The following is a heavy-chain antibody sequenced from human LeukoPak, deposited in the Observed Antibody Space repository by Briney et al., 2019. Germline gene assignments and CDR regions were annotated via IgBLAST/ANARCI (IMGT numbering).Heavy chain of an antibody. D-gene: IGHD1-26*01. V-gene: IGHV3-48*01. CDR3: ARELGSYYSHFDY. CDR1: GFTFSNYS. Sequence: GGSLRLSCAASGFTFSNYSMNWVRQAPGKGLEWVSYISSRSRTIYYADSVKGRFTISRDNAKNSLYLQMNSLRAEDTAVYYCARELGSYYSHFDYWGQGTLVTVSS. J-gene: IGHJ4*02. CDR2: ISSRSRTI.